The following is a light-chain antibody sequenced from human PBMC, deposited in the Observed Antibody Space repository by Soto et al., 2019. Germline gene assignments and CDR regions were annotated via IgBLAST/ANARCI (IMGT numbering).Light chain of an antibody. CDR3: CSYAGSSTWV. CDR2: EVS. V-gene: IGLV2-23*02. Sequence: QSVLTQPASVSGSPGQSITISCTGTSSHVGSYNLVSWYQQHPGKAPKLMIYEVSKRPSGVSNRFSGSKSGNTASLTISGLQAEDEADYYCCSYAGSSTWVFGGGTKLTVL. J-gene: IGLJ3*02. CDR1: SSHVGSYNL.